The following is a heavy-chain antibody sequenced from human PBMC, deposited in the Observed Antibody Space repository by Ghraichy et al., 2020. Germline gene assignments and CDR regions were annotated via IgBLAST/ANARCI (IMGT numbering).Heavy chain of an antibody. V-gene: IGHV3-9*01. CDR3: AKIPSDSSGWSN. CDR2: IGWKTTGI. D-gene: IGHD6-19*01. Sequence: LSLTCAASGFTFSSYAMSWVRQAPGKGLEWVSTIGWKTTGIGYADSVKGRFTISRDSAKNSLYLQMNSLRTEDTAFYYCAKIPSDSSGWSNWGQGALVTVSS. CDR1: GFTFSSYA. J-gene: IGHJ4*02.